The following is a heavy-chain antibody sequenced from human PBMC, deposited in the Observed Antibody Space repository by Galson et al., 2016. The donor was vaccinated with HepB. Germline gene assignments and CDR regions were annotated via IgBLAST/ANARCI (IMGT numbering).Heavy chain of an antibody. V-gene: IGHV3-53*01. Sequence: SLRLSCAASGFSVSNNYMSWVRQPPGKGLEWVSIIYSGSATYYAVSVEGRFTISSDNSKNTLYLQMNSLRGEDTAVYFCARDKGIVGGHEFWGQGTLVTVSS. D-gene: IGHD1-26*01. J-gene: IGHJ4*02. CDR2: IYSGSAT. CDR1: GFSVSNNY. CDR3: ARDKGIVGGHEF.